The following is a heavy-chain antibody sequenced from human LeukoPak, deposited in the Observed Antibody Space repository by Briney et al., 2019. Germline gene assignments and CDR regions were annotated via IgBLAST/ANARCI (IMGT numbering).Heavy chain of an antibody. CDR2: ISGSGGST. CDR3: ARCDKLYDFWSGYYEYYFDY. CDR1: GFTFSSYA. Sequence: GGSLRLSCAASGFTFSSYAMSWVRQAPGKGLEWVSAISGSGGSTYYADSVKGRFTISRDNSKNTLYLQMNSLRAEDTAVYYCARCDKLYDFWSGYYEYYFDYWGQGTLVTVSS. D-gene: IGHD3-3*01. V-gene: IGHV3-23*01. J-gene: IGHJ4*02.